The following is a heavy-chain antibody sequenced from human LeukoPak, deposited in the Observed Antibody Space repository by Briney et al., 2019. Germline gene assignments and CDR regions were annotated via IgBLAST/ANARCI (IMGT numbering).Heavy chain of an antibody. J-gene: IGHJ4*02. Sequence: SETLSLTCAVSGGSISSGGYSWSWIRQPPGKGPEWIGYIYHSGSTYYNPSLKSRVTISVDRSKNQFSLKLSSVTAADTAVYYCARDPDYWGQGTLVTVSS. CDR3: ARDPDY. V-gene: IGHV4-30-2*01. CDR1: GGSISSGGYS. CDR2: IYHSGST.